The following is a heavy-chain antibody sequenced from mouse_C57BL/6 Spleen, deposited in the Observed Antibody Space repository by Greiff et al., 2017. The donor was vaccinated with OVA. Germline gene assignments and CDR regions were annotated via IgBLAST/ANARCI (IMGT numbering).Heavy chain of an antibody. CDR3: ARPYYYGSSWNYAMDY. CDR1: GFPFGAFG. J-gene: IGHJ4*01. D-gene: IGHD1-1*01. CDR2: ISSGGSTI. V-gene: IGHV5-17*01. Sequence: EVQGVESGGGLVRPGGSLKLSCEASGFPFGAFGMTWVRQAQGKGLEWVAYISSGGSTIYYADTVKGRFTISRDNAKNTLFLQMTSLRSEDTAMYYCARPYYYGSSWNYAMDYWGQGTSVTVSS.